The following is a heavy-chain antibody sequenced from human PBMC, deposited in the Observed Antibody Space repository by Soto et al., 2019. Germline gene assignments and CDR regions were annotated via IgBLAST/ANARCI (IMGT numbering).Heavy chain of an antibody. Sequence: GASVKVSCKVSGYTLTELSMHWVRQAPGKGLEWMGGFDPEDGETIYAQKLQGRVTMTTDTSTSTAYMELRSLRSDDTAVYYCARDRDVRTYSSSWYGFDPWGQGTLVTVSS. J-gene: IGHJ5*02. CDR1: GYTLTELS. V-gene: IGHV1-24*01. CDR3: ARDRDVRTYSSSWYGFDP. CDR2: FDPEDGET. D-gene: IGHD6-13*01.